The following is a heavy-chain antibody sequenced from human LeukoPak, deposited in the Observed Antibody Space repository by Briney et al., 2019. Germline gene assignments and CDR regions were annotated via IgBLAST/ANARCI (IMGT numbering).Heavy chain of an antibody. CDR3: AREFSSGWSSPQKYYFDY. J-gene: IGHJ4*02. D-gene: IGHD6-19*01. V-gene: IGHV1-3*01. Sequence: KFQGRVTITRDTSASTAYMELSSLRSEDTAVYYCAREFSSGWSSPQKYYFDYWGQGTLVTVSS.